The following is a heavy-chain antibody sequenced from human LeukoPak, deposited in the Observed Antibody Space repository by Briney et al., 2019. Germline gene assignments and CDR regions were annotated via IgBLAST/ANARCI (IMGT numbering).Heavy chain of an antibody. Sequence: ASVKVSCKASGYTFTSYYMHWVRQAPGQGLEWMGIINPSGGSTSYAQKFQGRVTMTRDTSTSTVYMELSSLRSEDTAVYYCARDRPGGRGVAYAFDYWGQGTLVTVSS. J-gene: IGHJ4*02. D-gene: IGHD3-10*01. CDR1: GYTFTSYY. CDR2: INPSGGST. V-gene: IGHV1-46*01. CDR3: ARDRPGGRGVAYAFDY.